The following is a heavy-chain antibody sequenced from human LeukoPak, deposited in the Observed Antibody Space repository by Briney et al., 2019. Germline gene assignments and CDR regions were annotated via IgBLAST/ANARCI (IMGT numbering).Heavy chain of an antibody. V-gene: IGHV3-23*01. CDR3: ARPISGSSGVSDY. CDR1: GFTFSNYA. Sequence: GGSLRLSCAASGFTFSNYAMTWVRQAPGKGLEWVSSISGSGGSTYYADSVKGRFTISRDNSRNTLYLQMNSLRAEDTAVYYCARPISGSSGVSDYWGQGTLVAVSS. D-gene: IGHD3-22*01. J-gene: IGHJ4*02. CDR2: ISGSGGST.